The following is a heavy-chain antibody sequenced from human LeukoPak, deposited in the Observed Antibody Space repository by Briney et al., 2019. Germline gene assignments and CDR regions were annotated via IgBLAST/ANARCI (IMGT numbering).Heavy chain of an antibody. J-gene: IGHJ4*02. CDR2: LYYSGSS. CDR1: GDSISTTNSY. V-gene: IGHV4-39*02. Sequence: SETLSLTCTVSGDSISTTNSYRGWIRQPPGKGLEWIGSLYYSGSSYYNPSLKSRVTISADTSKNQFSLKLTSVTAADTAVYYCARDNKFQRTFDYGGQGTWSPSPQ. CDR3: ARDNKFQRTFDY. D-gene: IGHD2/OR15-2a*01.